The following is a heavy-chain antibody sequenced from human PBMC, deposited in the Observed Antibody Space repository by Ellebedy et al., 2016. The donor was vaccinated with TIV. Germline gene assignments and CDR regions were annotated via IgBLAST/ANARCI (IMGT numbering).Heavy chain of an antibody. CDR3: ARVRFGDTAVDY. D-gene: IGHD5-18*01. Sequence: GESLKISCAASGFTFRSYDMHWVRQATGKGLEWVSAIGTAGDTYYPGSVKGRFTISRENAKNSLYLPMNSLRAEDTAVYYCARVRFGDTAVDYWGQGTLVTVSS. CDR1: GFTFRSYD. CDR2: IGTAGDT. V-gene: IGHV3-13*01. J-gene: IGHJ4*02.